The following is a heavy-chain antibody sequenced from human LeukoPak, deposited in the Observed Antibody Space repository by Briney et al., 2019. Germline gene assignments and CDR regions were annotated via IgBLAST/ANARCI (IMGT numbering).Heavy chain of an antibody. V-gene: IGHV1-46*01. CDR3: ARGPGPADDGGGYCFDY. Sequence: AASVKASCKASGYTFTSYYLYWVRQAPGQGLEWMGVINPSGGSTTSAQKFQGRVTMTRDTSTSTVYMELRSLRSEDTAVYYCARGPGPADDGGGYCFDYWGQGTLVTVSS. J-gene: IGHJ4*02. CDR2: INPSGGST. CDR1: GYTFTSYY. D-gene: IGHD3-22*01.